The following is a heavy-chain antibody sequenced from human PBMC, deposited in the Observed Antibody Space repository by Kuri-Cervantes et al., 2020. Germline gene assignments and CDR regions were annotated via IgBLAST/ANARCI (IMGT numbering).Heavy chain of an antibody. J-gene: IGHJ4*02. CDR2: ISAYTGNT. D-gene: IGHD2-15*01. Sequence: ASVKVSCKASGYTFGNYGISWVRQAPGQGLEWMGWISAYTGNTDYAQKLQGRVTMTTDTSTSTAYMELRSLRSDDTAVYYCARDRGYCSGGSCYFDYWGQGTLVTVSS. CDR3: ARDRGYCSGGSCYFDY. CDR1: GYTFGNYG. V-gene: IGHV1-18*01.